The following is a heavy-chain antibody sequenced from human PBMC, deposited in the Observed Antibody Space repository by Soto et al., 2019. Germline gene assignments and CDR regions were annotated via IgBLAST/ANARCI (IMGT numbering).Heavy chain of an antibody. J-gene: IGHJ3*02. CDR2: ISSSSSTI. CDR1: GFIFSTYN. CDR3: ARDGNVVFVPAADDAFDI. Sequence: GGSLRLSCAASGFIFSTYNMNWVRQAPGKGLEWVSSISSSSSTIYYADSVKGRFTISRDNAKYSLYLQMNSLRDEDTAVYYCARDGNVVFVPAADDAFDIWGQGTMVTVSS. D-gene: IGHD2-2*01. V-gene: IGHV3-48*02.